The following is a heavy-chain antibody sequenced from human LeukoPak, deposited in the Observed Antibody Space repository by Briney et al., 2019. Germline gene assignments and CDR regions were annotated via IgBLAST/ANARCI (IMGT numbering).Heavy chain of an antibody. J-gene: IGHJ4*02. V-gene: IGHV4-39*01. Sequence: PSETLSLTCTVSGGSISSSSHYWGWIRQPPGKGLEWIGTIYYSGDTYYSPSLKSRVTISVDTSKNQFSLKLSSVTAANTAVYYCARAVTTRTFDYWGQGTLVTVSS. CDR3: ARAVTTRTFDY. CDR2: IYYSGDT. CDR1: GGSISSSSHY. D-gene: IGHD4-17*01.